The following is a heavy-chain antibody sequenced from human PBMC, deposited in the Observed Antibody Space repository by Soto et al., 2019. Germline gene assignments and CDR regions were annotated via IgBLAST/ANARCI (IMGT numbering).Heavy chain of an antibody. CDR1: GFTVSRFC. V-gene: IGHV3-30*03. Sequence: SCAASGFTVSRFCMLWVRQAPGKGLEWVAIMSHDGSKKYHAASVKGRFTVSRDNSENTLYLQMNSLRPEDTAVYYCARGIATGQLDPWGQGTLVPVS. CDR2: MSHDGSKK. D-gene: IGHD2-15*01. J-gene: IGHJ5*02. CDR3: ARGIATGQLDP.